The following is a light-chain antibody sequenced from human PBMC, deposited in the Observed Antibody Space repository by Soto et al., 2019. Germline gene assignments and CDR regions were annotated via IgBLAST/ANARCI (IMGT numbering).Light chain of an antibody. CDR3: QHYGHALWA. CDR2: GAS. V-gene: IGKV3-15*01. J-gene: IGKJ1*01. Sequence: ETVMTQSPATLSVSPGERATLSCRASQSVSSKLAWYQQKPGQAPRLLMYGASTRATGIPARFSGSGSGTEFTLTISRLEPEDFAVYYCQHYGHALWAFGQGTKVEIK. CDR1: QSVSSK.